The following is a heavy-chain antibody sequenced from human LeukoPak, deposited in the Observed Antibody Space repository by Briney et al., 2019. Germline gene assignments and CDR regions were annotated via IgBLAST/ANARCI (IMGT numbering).Heavy chain of an antibody. CDR1: GGSISSYY. J-gene: IGHJ3*02. Sequence: SETLSLTCTVSGGSISSYYWSWIRQPPGKGLEWIGYIYYSGSTNYNPSLKSRVTISVDTSKNQFSLKLSSVTAADTAVYYCARDYYDSRTGVRGAFDIWGQGTMVTVSS. CDR3: ARDYYDSRTGVRGAFDI. D-gene: IGHD3-22*01. V-gene: IGHV4-59*01. CDR2: IYYSGST.